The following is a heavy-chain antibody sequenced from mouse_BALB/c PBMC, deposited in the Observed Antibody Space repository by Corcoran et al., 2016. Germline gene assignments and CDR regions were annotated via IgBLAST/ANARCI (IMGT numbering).Heavy chain of an antibody. CDR1: GYSITSGYY. D-gene: IGHD2-3*01. J-gene: IGHJ4*01. V-gene: IGHV3-6*02. CDR3: AAIYDGYAMDY. Sequence: DVQLQESGPGLVKPSQSLSLTCSVTGYSITSGYYWNWIRQFPGNKLEWMGYISYDGSNNYNPSLKNRISITRDTSKNQFFLKLNSVTTEDTATYYCAAIYDGYAMDYWGQGTSVTVS. CDR2: ISYDGSN.